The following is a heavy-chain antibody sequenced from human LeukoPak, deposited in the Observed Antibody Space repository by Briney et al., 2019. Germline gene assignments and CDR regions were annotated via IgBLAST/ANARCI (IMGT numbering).Heavy chain of an antibody. CDR3: ARAPEWLPTSYWYFDL. V-gene: IGHV4-59*01. Sequence: SATLSITCTVSGGSISSYYWSWIRQPLGKGLEGIGYIYYSGSTNYNPPLKSRVTISVDTSKNQFSLKLSSVTAADTAVYYCARAPEWLPTSYWYFDLWGRGTLVTVSS. CDR2: IYYSGST. J-gene: IGHJ2*01. CDR1: GGSISSYY. D-gene: IGHD3-3*01.